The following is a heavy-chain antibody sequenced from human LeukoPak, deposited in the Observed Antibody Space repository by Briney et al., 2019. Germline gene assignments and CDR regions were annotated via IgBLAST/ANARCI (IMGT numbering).Heavy chain of an antibody. D-gene: IGHD6-13*01. CDR2: INSDRSST. J-gene: IGHJ4*02. CDR1: GFTFSSYW. CDR3: AREGVAGTGLDY. V-gene: IGHV3-74*01. Sequence: GGSLRLSCAASGFTFSSYWMHWVRQAPGKGLVWVSRINSDRSSTSYADSVKGRFTISRDNAKNTLYLQMNSLRAEDTAVYYCAREGVAGTGLDYWGQGTLVTVSS.